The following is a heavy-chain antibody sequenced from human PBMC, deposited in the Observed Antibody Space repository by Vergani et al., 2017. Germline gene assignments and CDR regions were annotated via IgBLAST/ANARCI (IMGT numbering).Heavy chain of an antibody. CDR2: ISSSSSYI. V-gene: IGHV3-21*01. J-gene: IGHJ6*03. CDR3: ARDSGVSYSSSWYPRWYYYYYMDV. CDR1: GFTFSSYS. D-gene: IGHD6-13*01. Sequence: VQLVESGGGLVKPGGSLRLSCAASGFTFSSYSMNWVRQAPGKGLEWVSSISSSSSYIYYADSVKGRFTISRDNAKNSLYLQMNSLRAEDTAVYYCARDSGVSYSSSWYPRWYYYYYMDVWGKGTTVTVSS.